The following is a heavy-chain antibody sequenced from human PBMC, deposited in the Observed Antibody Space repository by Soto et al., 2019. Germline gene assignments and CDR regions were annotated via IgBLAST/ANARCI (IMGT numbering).Heavy chain of an antibody. CDR1: GLTFGDSY. V-gene: IGHV3-11*06. J-gene: IGHJ5*02. CDR3: VRGGGGGLFDP. D-gene: IGHD2-15*01. Sequence: GGSLRLSCAVSGLTFGDSYMSWIRQAPGKGLEWLSYISPGSRYPAYADPVKGRFTISRDNAKRSLYLQMMSLTAEDTAIYYCVRGGGGGLFDPWGQGTMVTVSS. CDR2: ISPGSRYP.